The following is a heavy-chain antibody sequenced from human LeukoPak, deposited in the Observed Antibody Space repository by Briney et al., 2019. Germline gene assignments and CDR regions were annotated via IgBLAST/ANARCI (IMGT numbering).Heavy chain of an antibody. CDR2: ISYDGSNK. J-gene: IGHJ3*02. V-gene: IGHV3-30*01. CDR1: GFTFSSFW. D-gene: IGHD2-2*01. Sequence: PGGSLRLSCAASGFTFSSFWMTWVRQAPGKGLEWVAVISYDGSNKYYADSVKGRFTISRDNSKNTLYLQMNSLRAEDTAVYYCAREVKRTPYCSSTSCYRNAFDIWGQGTMVTVSS. CDR3: AREVKRTPYCSSTSCYRNAFDI.